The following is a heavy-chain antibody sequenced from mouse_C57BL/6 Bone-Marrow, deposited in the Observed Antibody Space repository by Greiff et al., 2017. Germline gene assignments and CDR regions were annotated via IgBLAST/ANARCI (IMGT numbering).Heavy chain of an antibody. J-gene: IGHJ2*01. V-gene: IGHV14-4*01. D-gene: IGHD1-1*01. Sequence: EVKLQESGAELVRPGASVKLSCTASGFNIKDDYMHWVKQRPEQGLEWIGWIDPENGDTEYASKFQGKATITADTSSNTAYLQLSSLTSEDTAVYYCTTVVATPLSNYFDYWGQGTTLTVSS. CDR2: IDPENGDT. CDR3: TTVVATPLSNYFDY. CDR1: GFNIKDDY.